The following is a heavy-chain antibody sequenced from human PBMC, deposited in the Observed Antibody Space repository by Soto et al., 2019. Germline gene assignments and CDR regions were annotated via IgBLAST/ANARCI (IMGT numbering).Heavy chain of an antibody. Sequence: EVQLLESGGSLVQPGGSLRLSCAASGFTFSSYAMSWVRQAPGKGLEWVSAISGSGGSTYYADSVKGRFTISRDNSKNTLYLQMNSQRAEDTAVYYCAKDSRYANWFDPWGQGTLVTVSS. D-gene: IGHD2-15*01. J-gene: IGHJ5*02. CDR1: GFTFSSYA. CDR3: AKDSRYANWFDP. V-gene: IGHV3-23*01. CDR2: ISGSGGST.